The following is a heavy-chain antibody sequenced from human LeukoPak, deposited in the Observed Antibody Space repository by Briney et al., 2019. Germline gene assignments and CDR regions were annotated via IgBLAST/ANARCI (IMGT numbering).Heavy chain of an antibody. D-gene: IGHD3-10*01. J-gene: IGHJ4*02. V-gene: IGHV1-2*02. Sequence: ASVKVSCKASGYTFTGYYMHWVRQAPGQGLERVGLVNPKNGDTKYAQKFQGRVTMTRDTSVSTVYMELSRLRSDDTAVYYCARDSRVTNGDYWGQGTLVTVSS. CDR2: VNPKNGDT. CDR3: ARDSRVTNGDY. CDR1: GYTFTGYY.